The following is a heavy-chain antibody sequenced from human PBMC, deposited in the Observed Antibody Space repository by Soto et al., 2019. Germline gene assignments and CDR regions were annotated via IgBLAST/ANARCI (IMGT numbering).Heavy chain of an antibody. V-gene: IGHV3-48*02. CDR3: ARSAYYYDRSNYYGY. CDR2: ISSSSTTI. Sequence: EVQLVESGGGLVQPGGSLRLSCAASGFTFSSYGMNWVRQAPGKGLEWVSYISSSSTTIYYADSVKGRFTIFRDNAKNSLYLQLNSLRDEDTAVYYCARSAYYYDRSNYYGYWGQGTLVTVSS. CDR1: GFTFSSYG. D-gene: IGHD3-22*01. J-gene: IGHJ4*02.